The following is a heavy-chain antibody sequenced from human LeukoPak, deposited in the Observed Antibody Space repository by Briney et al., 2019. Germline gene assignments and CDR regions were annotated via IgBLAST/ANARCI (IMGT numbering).Heavy chain of an antibody. CDR3: ARDQRVGRAAAGSSWGIDP. CDR1: GFTFSSYS. J-gene: IGHJ5*02. V-gene: IGHV3-48*01. D-gene: IGHD6-13*01. Sequence: PGGSLRLSCAASGFTFSSYSMNWVRQAPGKGLEWVSYVSSSSSTIYYADSVKGRFTISRDNAKNSLYLQMNSLRAEDTAVYYRARDQRVGRAAAGSSWGIDPWGQGTLVTVSS. CDR2: VSSSSSTI.